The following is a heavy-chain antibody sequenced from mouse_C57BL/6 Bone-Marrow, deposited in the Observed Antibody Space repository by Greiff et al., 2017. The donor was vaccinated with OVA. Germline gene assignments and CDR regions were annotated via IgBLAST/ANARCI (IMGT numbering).Heavy chain of an antibody. CDR1: GYTFTDYN. V-gene: IGHV1-22*01. CDR2: INPNNGGT. Sequence: EVQLVESGPELVKPGASVKMSCKASGYTFTDYNMHWVKQSHGKSLEWIGYINPNNGGTSYNQKFKGKATLTVNKSSSTAYMELRSLTSEDSAVYYCARGMGPLYFDYWGQGTTLTVSS. CDR3: ARGMGPLYFDY. D-gene: IGHD4-1*01. J-gene: IGHJ2*01.